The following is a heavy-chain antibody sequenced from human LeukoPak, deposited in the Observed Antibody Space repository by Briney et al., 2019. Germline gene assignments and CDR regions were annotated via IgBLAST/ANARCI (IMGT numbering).Heavy chain of an antibody. D-gene: IGHD3-3*01. CDR2: IYYSGST. CDR1: GGSISIYY. CDR3: ARGRTYYDPLYYYYMDV. V-gene: IGHV4-59*01. Sequence: SETLSLTCTVSGGSISIYYWSWIRQPPGKGLEWIGYIYYSGSTNYNPSLKGRVTISVDTSKNQFSLKLSSVTAADTAVYYCARGRTYYDPLYYYYMDVWGKGTTVTVSS. J-gene: IGHJ6*03.